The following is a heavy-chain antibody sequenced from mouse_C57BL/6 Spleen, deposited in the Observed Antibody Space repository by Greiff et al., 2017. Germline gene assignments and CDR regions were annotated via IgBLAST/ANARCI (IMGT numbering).Heavy chain of an antibody. V-gene: IGHV1-7*01. D-gene: IGHD1-1*01. J-gene: IGHJ2*01. Sequence: VQLQQSGAELAKPGASVKLSCKASGYTFTSYWMHWVKQRPGQGLEWIGYINPSSGYTKYNQKFKDKATLTAAKSSSTAYMQLSSLTYEDSAVFYCARWYYYGSSGYFDYWGQGTTLTVSS. CDR3: ARWYYYGSSGYFDY. CDR2: INPSSGYT. CDR1: GYTFTSYW.